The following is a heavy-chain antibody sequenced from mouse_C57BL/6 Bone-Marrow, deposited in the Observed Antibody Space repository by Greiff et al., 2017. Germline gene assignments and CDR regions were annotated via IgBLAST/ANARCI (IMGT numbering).Heavy chain of an antibody. CDR3: TTRWLLPF. D-gene: IGHD2-3*01. CDR1: GFNIKDDY. CDR2: IDPENGDT. V-gene: IGHV14-4*01. Sequence: VQLQQSGAELVRPGASVKLSCTASGFNIKDDYMHWVKQRPEQGLEWIGWIDPENGDTEYASKVQGKATITADTASNTAYLQLSSLTSEDTAVYYCTTRWLLPFWGQGTSVTVSS. J-gene: IGHJ4*01.